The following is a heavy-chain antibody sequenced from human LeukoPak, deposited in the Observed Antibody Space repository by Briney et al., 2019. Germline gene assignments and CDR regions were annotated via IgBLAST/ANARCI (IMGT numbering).Heavy chain of an antibody. D-gene: IGHD6-13*01. CDR2: ISSNGGTS. J-gene: IGHJ3*02. Sequence: PGGSLRLSCAASGFTSSPYTMHWVRQAPGKGLEYVSAISSNGGTSFYANSVKGRFTISRDNSKNTPYLQMGSLRAEDMAVYYCARPYSSTWYFAFDIWGRGTMVTVSS. CDR1: GFTSSPYT. CDR3: ARPYSSTWYFAFDI. V-gene: IGHV3-64*01.